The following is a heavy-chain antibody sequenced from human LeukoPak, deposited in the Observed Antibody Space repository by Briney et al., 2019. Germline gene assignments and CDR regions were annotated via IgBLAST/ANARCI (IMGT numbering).Heavy chain of an antibody. CDR1: GFTSSSYS. V-gene: IGHV3-21*01. CDR3: ARDPDGYSGYDSQI. Sequence: GGSLRLSCAASGFTSSSYSMNWVRQAPGKGLEWVSSISSSSSYIYYADSVKGRFTISRDNAKNSLYLQMNSLRAEDTAVYYCARDPDGYSGYDSQIWGQGTLVTVSS. CDR2: ISSSSSYI. D-gene: IGHD5-12*01. J-gene: IGHJ4*02.